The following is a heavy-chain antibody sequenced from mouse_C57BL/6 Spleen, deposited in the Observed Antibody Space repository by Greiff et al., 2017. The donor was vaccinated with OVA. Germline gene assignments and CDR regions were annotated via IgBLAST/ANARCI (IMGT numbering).Heavy chain of an antibody. CDR3: ASSGYYGSPAWFAY. D-gene: IGHD1-1*01. CDR1: GYSITSCYD. V-gene: IGHV3-1*01. J-gene: IGHJ3*01. CDR2: ISYSGST. Sequence: EVKVIESGPGMVKPSQSLSLTCTVTGYSITSCYDWHWIRHFPGNKLEWMGYISYSGSTNYNPSLKSRISITHDTSKNHFFLKLNSVTTEDTATYYCASSGYYGSPAWFAYWGQGTLVTVSA.